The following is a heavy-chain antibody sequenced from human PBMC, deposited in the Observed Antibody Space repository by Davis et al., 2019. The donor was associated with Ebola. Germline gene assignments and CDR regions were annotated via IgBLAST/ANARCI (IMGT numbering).Heavy chain of an antibody. V-gene: IGHV3-30*03. CDR2: ISYDGSNK. CDR3: ARAGEWGWYFDL. CDR1: GFTFSSYG. D-gene: IGHD1-26*01. Sequence: GGSLRLSCAASGFTFSSYGMHWVRQAPGKGLEWVAVISYDGSNKYYADSVKGRFTISRDNSKNTLYLQMNSLRAEDTAVYYCARAGEWGWYFDLWGRGTLVTVSS. J-gene: IGHJ2*01.